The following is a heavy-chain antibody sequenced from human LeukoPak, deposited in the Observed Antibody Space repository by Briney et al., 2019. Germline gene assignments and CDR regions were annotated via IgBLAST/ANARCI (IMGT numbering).Heavy chain of an antibody. CDR2: MNPNSGNT. J-gene: IGHJ5*02. CDR3: AREGGQKLGGRWFDP. CDR1: GYTFTSYD. Sequence: ASVKDSCKASGYTFTSYDINWVRQATGQGLEWMGWMNPNSGNTGYAQKFQGRVTMTRNTSISTAYMELSSLRSEDTAVYYCAREGGQKLGGRWFDPWGQGTLVTVSS. D-gene: IGHD6-6*01. V-gene: IGHV1-8*01.